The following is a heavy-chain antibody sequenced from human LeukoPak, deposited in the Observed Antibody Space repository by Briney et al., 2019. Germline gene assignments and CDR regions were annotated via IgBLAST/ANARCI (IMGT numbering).Heavy chain of an antibody. D-gene: IGHD6-19*01. Sequence: SETLSLTCAVYGGSFSGYYWSWIHQPPGKGLEWIGEINHSGSTNYNPSLKSRVTISVDTSKNQFSLKLSSVTAADTAVYYCARGVAVAGTYLIGFDYWGQGTLVTVSS. J-gene: IGHJ4*02. CDR3: ARGVAVAGTYLIGFDY. CDR1: GGSFSGYY. CDR2: INHSGST. V-gene: IGHV4-34*01.